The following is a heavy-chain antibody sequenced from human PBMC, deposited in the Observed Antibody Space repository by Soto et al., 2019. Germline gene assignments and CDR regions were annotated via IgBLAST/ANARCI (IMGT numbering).Heavy chain of an antibody. CDR1: GYTFTNNL. CDR3: GGGQCDGDCYLVY. V-gene: IGHV1-3*04. CDR2: INIGNGYT. D-gene: IGHD2-21*02. J-gene: IGHJ4*02. Sequence: QVQLVQSGAEVKEPGASVKVSCKASGYTFTNNLMHWVRQAPGQRPEWLGWINIGNGYTKCSQRFQGRVAITRDTSARITYMDLSGLRSEDTAGYFCGGGQCDGDCYLVYLGQGLLVAFSS.